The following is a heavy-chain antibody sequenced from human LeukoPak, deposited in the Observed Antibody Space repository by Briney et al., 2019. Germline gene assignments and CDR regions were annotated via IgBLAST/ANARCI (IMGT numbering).Heavy chain of an antibody. CDR2: IYHSGST. V-gene: IGHV4-39*07. D-gene: IGHD3-22*01. J-gene: IGHJ4*02. CDR3: ARVTYYDSSGYRSYFDY. CDR1: GGSISSSSYY. Sequence: PSETLSLTCTVSGGSISSSSYYWGWIRQPPGKGLEWIGSIYHSGSTYYNPSLKSRVTISVDTSKNQFSLKLSSVTAADTAVYYCARVTYYDSSGYRSYFDYWGQGTLVTVSS.